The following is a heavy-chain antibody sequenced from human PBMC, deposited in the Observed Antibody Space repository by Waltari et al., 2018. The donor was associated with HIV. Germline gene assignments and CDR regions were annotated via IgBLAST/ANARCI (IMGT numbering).Heavy chain of an antibody. Sequence: EVQLVTAGGRLVLPGGSLRLSCTASNFRVLDNYITWCRQAPGTGLEWVSVLYVDGTSHYSDSVRGRFIVSGDKSKNTVFLQMNYLIVEDTALYFCVKGVKFYGPWGQGTQVTVSP. CDR2: LYVDGTS. CDR1: NFRVLDNY. D-gene: IGHD2-21*01. CDR3: VKGVKFYGP. V-gene: IGHV3-53*04. J-gene: IGHJ5*02.